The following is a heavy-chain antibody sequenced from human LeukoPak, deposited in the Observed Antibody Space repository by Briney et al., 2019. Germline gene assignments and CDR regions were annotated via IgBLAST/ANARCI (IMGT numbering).Heavy chain of an antibody. Sequence: SETLSLTCTVSGRSISSSSYYWGWIRQPPGKGLEWIGSIYYSGSTNYNPSLKSRVTISVDTSKNQFSLKLSSLTAADTAVYYCARGLRYSSSWYFYYYYYMDVWGKGTTVTVSS. J-gene: IGHJ6*03. V-gene: IGHV4-39*07. D-gene: IGHD6-13*01. CDR3: ARGLRYSSSWYFYYYYYMDV. CDR2: IYYSGST. CDR1: GRSISSSSYY.